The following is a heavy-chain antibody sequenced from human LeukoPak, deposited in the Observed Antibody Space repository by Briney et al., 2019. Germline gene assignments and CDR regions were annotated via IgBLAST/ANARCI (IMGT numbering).Heavy chain of an antibody. CDR2: IRSKANGATT. D-gene: IGHD7-27*01. CDR3: AAPSNWGRYGTFDV. Sequence: GGSLRLSCTGSGFNFGDNSVGWFRQAPGKGLEWVGFIRSKANGATTEYAASVKGGITISRDDSKSIAYLHMNSLKTEDTAVYYCAAPSNWGRYGTFDVWGQGAMVAVSS. V-gene: IGHV3-49*03. CDR1: GFNFGDNS. J-gene: IGHJ3*01.